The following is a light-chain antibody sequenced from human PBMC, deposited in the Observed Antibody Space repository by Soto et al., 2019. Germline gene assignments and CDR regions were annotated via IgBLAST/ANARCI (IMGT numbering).Light chain of an antibody. V-gene: IGKV1-9*01. CDR1: QGISSY. Sequence: DIQLTQSPSFLSASVGDRATITCRASQGISSYLAWYQQKPGKAPKLLIYAASTLQSGVPSRFSGSGSGTEFTLTISSLQPEDFATYYCQQLNSYPQVTFGGGTKVDIK. J-gene: IGKJ4*01. CDR2: AAS. CDR3: QQLNSYPQVT.